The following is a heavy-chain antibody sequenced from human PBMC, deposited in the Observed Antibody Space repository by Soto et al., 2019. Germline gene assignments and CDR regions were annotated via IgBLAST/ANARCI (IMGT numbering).Heavy chain of an antibody. V-gene: IGHV3-48*01. CDR1: GFTFSAYG. CDR3: ARGDWSSGY. CDR2: ISNAASSK. D-gene: IGHD1-26*01. Sequence: EVKLVESGGKLVQPGGSLRLSCAASGFTFSAYGMNWVRQAPGKGLECVSYISNAASSKYYAIFVNGRFTLSRDNTNGSVYLQMDTPRAADTAVYYCARGDWSSGYYGQGTLVTVSS. J-gene: IGHJ4*02.